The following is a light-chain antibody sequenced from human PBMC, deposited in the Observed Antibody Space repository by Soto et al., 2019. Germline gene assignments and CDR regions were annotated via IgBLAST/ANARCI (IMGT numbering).Light chain of an antibody. Sequence: DIQMTQSPSTLSAXVGDRVTITCRASQSIGTWVAWYQQKPGEAPKFLIYDVSTLDSGVPSRFSGSGSGTEFTLTISGLQPDDFATYYCQQYSSFSWTFGQGTKVDIK. CDR3: QQYSSFSWT. V-gene: IGKV1-5*01. CDR2: DVS. CDR1: QSIGTW. J-gene: IGKJ1*01.